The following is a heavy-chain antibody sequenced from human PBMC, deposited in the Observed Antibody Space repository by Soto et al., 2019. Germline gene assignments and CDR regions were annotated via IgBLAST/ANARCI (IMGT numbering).Heavy chain of an antibody. Sequence: QVQLVQSGAEVKKPGSSVKVSCKASGGTFSSYAISWVRQAPGQGLEWMGGIIPIFGTANYAQKFQGRVTITVDKSTSTAYMELSSLRSEDTAVYYCAREYSYGYECSPNYYYYYGMDVWGQGTTVTVSS. V-gene: IGHV1-69*06. CDR1: GGTFSSYA. CDR3: AREYSYGYECSPNYYYYYGMDV. J-gene: IGHJ6*02. D-gene: IGHD5-18*01. CDR2: IIPIFGTA.